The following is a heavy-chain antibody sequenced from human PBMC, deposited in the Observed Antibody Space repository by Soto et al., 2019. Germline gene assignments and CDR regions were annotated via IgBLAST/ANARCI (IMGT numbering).Heavy chain of an antibody. V-gene: IGHV4-4*02. D-gene: IGHD3-10*01. CDR1: GGSISSSNW. CDR2: IYHSGST. CDR3: ASSSMVRGADFDY. J-gene: IGHJ4*02. Sequence: SETLSLTCAVSGGSISSSNWWSWVRQPPGKGLEWIGEIYHSGSTNYNPSLKSRVTISVDKSKNQFSLKLSSVTAADTAVYYCASSSMVRGADFDYWGQGTLVTVSS.